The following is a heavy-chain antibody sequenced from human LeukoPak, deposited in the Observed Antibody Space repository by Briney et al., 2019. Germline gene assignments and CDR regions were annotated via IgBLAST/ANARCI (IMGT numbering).Heavy chain of an antibody. CDR2: ISSSGSTI. V-gene: IGHV3-48*03. D-gene: IGHD5-18*01. CDR1: GFTFSSYE. Sequence: GGSLRLSCAASGFTFSSYEMNWVRQAPGKGLEWVSYISSSGSTIYYADSVKGRFTISRDNAKNSLYLQMNSLRAEDTAVYYCARDPEWGYSYGYADYWGQGTLVTVSS. CDR3: ARDPEWGYSYGYADY. J-gene: IGHJ4*02.